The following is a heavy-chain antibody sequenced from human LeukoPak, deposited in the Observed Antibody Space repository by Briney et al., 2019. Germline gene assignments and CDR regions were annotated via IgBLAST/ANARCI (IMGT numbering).Heavy chain of an antibody. CDR2: IIPIFGTT. CDR3: ARDGPSYDSSGYYYVDAFDI. D-gene: IGHD3-22*01. Sequence: SVKVSCKTSGDTFSSYAISWVRQAPGQGLEWMGTIIPIFGTTNYAQKFQGRVTITTDESTSTAYMELSSLRSEDTAVYYCARDGPSYDSSGYYYVDAFDIWGQGTMVTVSS. CDR1: GDTFSSYA. V-gene: IGHV1-69*05. J-gene: IGHJ3*02.